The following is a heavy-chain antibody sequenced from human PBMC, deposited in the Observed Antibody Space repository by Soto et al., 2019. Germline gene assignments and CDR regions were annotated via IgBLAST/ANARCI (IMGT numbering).Heavy chain of an antibody. D-gene: IGHD3-10*01. CDR2: MHYFFNS. CDR3: SRQGFGATHGLVDV. Sequence: SETLSLTCSVSGGAISSYYCSWFRQPPVNGLEFIGHMHYFFNSYYNPSLRSRFTISLYTSKNHFSLNLNSFTAAYTALYYCSRQGFGATHGLVDVWAQGTTVTVSS. CDR1: GGAISSYY. V-gene: IGHV4-59*08. J-gene: IGHJ6*02.